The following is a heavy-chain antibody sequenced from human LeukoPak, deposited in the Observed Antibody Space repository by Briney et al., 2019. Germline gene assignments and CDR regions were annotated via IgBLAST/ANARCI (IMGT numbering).Heavy chain of an antibody. J-gene: IGHJ6*02. V-gene: IGHV4-4*07. CDR3: ARFPLLGYCSSTSCYYYYYGMDV. CDR1: GGSINNYY. Sequence: SETLSLTCTVSGGSINNYYWSWIRQPAGKGLEWIGRIYTRGSTNYNPSLKSRVTMSVDTSKNQFSLKLSSVTAADTAVYYCARFPLLGYCSSTSCYYYYYGMDVWGQGTTVTVSS. CDR2: IYTRGST. D-gene: IGHD2-2*01.